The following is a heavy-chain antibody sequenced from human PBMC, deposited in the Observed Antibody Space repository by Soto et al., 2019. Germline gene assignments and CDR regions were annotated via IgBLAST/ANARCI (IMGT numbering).Heavy chain of an antibody. D-gene: IGHD4-17*01. Sequence: GGSLRLSCAASGFTFSSYAMSWVRQAPGKGLEWVSAISGSGGSTYYADSVKGRFTISRDNSKNTLYLQMNSLRAEDTAVYYCAKDKSDIDYGDYVDETFFDYWGQGTLVTVSS. CDR3: AKDKSDIDYGDYVDETFFDY. J-gene: IGHJ4*02. CDR2: ISGSGGST. V-gene: IGHV3-23*01. CDR1: GFTFSSYA.